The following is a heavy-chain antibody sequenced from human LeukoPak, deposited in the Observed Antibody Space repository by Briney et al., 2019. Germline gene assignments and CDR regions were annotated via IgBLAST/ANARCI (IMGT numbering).Heavy chain of an antibody. CDR1: EFDFRSYA. D-gene: IGHD5-12*01. J-gene: IGHJ4*02. V-gene: IGHV3-23*01. Sequence: GGSLRLSCTASEFDFRSYAMAWVRQAPGKGLEGVAAIGSDGDRVHEDSVKGRFTISRDNSKSTLYLQMDNLRAEDTAVYFCAKSAGVATIYFDSWGQGALVTVSS. CDR3: AKSAGVATIYFDS. CDR2: IGSDGDR.